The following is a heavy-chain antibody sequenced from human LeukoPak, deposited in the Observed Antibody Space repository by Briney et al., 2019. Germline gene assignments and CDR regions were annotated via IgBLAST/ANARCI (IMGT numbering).Heavy chain of an antibody. J-gene: IGHJ4*02. V-gene: IGHV3-23*01. CDR3: AKTPMVRGVIFDY. Sequence: GGSLRLSCAASGFTFSSYAMSWVRQAPGKGLEWVSAISGSGGSTCYADSVKGRFTISRDNSKNTLYLQMNSLRAEDTAVYYCAKTPMVRGVIFDYWGQGTLVTVSS. CDR2: ISGSGGST. CDR1: GFTFSSYA. D-gene: IGHD3-10*01.